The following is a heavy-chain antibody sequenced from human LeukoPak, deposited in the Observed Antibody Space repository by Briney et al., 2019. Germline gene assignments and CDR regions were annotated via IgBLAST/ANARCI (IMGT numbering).Heavy chain of an antibody. D-gene: IGHD6-25*01. CDR3: ARRQPAYSSGPLILDY. CDR1: GGSFSGYY. J-gene: IGHJ4*02. Sequence: SETLSLTCAVYGGSFSGYYWSWLRQPPGKGLEWIGEINHSGSTNYNPSLKSRVPISVDTSKNQFSLKLSSVTAADTAVYYCARRQPAYSSGPLILDYWGQGTLVTVSS. V-gene: IGHV4-34*01. CDR2: INHSGST.